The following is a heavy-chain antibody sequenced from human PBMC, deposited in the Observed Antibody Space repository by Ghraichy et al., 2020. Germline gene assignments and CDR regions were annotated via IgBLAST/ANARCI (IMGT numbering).Heavy chain of an antibody. CDR1: GFTFSSYG. CDR2: ISNDGSNK. V-gene: IGHV3-30*18. D-gene: IGHD3-22*01. Sequence: GGSLRLSCAASGFTFSSYGMHWVRQAPGKGLEWVAVISNDGSNKYYADSVKGRFTISRDNSKNTLYLQMSSLRAEDTAVYYCAKASYDSTTNYWGRFEDYWGLGTLVTVSS. CDR3: AKASYDSTTNYWGRFEDY. J-gene: IGHJ4*02.